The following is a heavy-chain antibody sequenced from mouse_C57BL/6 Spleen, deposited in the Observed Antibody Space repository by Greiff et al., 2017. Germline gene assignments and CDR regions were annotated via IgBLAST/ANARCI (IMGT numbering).Heavy chain of an antibody. V-gene: IGHV1-76*01. CDR1: GYTFTDYY. J-gene: IGHJ4*01. CDR3: ARSTTVVVRGYAMDY. CDR2: IYPGSGNT. D-gene: IGHD1-1*01. Sequence: VQLQQSGAELVRPGASVKLSCKASGYTFTDYYINWVKQRPGQGLEWIARIYPGSGNTYYNEKFKGKATLTAEKSSSTAYMQLSSLTSEDSAVYFGARSTTVVVRGYAMDYWGQGTSVTVSS.